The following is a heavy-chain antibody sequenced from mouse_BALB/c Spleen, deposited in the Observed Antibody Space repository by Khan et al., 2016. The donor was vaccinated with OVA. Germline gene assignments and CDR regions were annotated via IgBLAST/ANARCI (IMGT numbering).Heavy chain of an antibody. D-gene: IGHD2-1*01. CDR3: ARSPYGNSFAY. Sequence: QVQLKESGPELVKPGASVKMSCKAPGYTFTDYIMSWVKQRTGQGLEWIGEIYPGSGSTYYNEKFKGKATLTADTSSNTAYMHLSSLTSEDSAVXFCARSPYGNSFAYWGQGTLVTVSA. V-gene: IGHV1-77*01. J-gene: IGHJ3*01. CDR2: IYPGSGST. CDR1: GYTFTDYI.